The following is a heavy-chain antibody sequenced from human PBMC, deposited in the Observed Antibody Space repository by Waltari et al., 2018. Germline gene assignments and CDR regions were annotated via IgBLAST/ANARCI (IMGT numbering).Heavy chain of an antibody. CDR2: IYHSGST. CDR1: GYSISSGYY. Sequence: QVQLQESGPGLVKPSETLSLPRTVSGYSISSGYYWVWIRQPPGKGLEWIGSIYHSGSTYYNPSLKSRVTISVDTSKNQFSLKLSSVTAADTAVYYCARVIVVVVAAPGYFDYWGQGTLVTVSS. V-gene: IGHV4-38-2*02. CDR3: ARVIVVVVAAPGYFDY. J-gene: IGHJ4*02. D-gene: IGHD2-15*01.